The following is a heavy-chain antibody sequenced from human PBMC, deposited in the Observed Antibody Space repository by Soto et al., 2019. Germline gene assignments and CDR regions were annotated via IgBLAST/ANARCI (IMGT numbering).Heavy chain of an antibody. J-gene: IGHJ4*02. D-gene: IGHD3-22*01. CDR1: GGSISSSNW. CDR3: ARFAPGTSSGYSYYFDY. CDR2: IYHSGST. V-gene: IGHV4-4*02. Sequence: SETLSLTCAVSGGSISSSNWWSWVRQPPGKGLEWIGEIYHSGSTNYNPSLKSRVTISVDKSKNQFSLKLSSVTAADTAVYYCARFAPGTSSGYSYYFDYWGQGTLVTVS.